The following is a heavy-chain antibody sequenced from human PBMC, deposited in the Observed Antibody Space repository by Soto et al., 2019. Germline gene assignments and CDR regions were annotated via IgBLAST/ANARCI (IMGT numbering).Heavy chain of an antibody. J-gene: IGHJ6*03. V-gene: IGHV3-30*03. CDR3: ARGGPLYCDILTGYSPYYYYMDV. CDR2: ISYDGSNK. D-gene: IGHD3-9*01. Sequence: GGSLRLSCAASGFTFSSYGMHWVRQAPGKGLEWVAVISYDGSNKYYADSVKGRFTISRDNSKNTLYLQMNSLRAEDTAVYYCARGGPLYCDILTGYSPYYYYMDVWGKGTTVTVSS. CDR1: GFTFSSYG.